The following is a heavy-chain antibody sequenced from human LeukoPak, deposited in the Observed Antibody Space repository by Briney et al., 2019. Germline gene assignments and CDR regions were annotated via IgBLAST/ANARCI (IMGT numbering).Heavy chain of an antibody. CDR3: AKDGGYSYGYLSWFDP. J-gene: IGHJ5*02. CDR1: GFTFSSYG. CDR2: ISGSGGST. V-gene: IGHV3-23*01. D-gene: IGHD5-18*01. Sequence: GGTLRLSCAASGFTFSSYGMSWVRQAPGKGLEWVSAISGSGGSTYYADSVKGRFTISRDNSKNTLYLQMNSLRAEDTAVYYCAKDGGYSYGYLSWFDPWGQGALVTVSS.